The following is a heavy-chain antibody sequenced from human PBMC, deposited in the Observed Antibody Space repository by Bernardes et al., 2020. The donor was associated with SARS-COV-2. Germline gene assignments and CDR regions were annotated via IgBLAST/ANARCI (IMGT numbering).Heavy chain of an antibody. D-gene: IGHD4-17*01. CDR1: GFTFSSYS. V-gene: IGHV3-23*01. Sequence: GGSLRPSCAASGFTFSSYSMSWVHQAPGKGLEWVSAISSSGGSTYYADSVKGRFTISRDNSKNSLYLEMNSLRAEDTAVYYFAKGGERYDYGDYFDYWGQGTLVTVFS. CDR3: AKGGERYDYGDYFDY. CDR2: ISSSGGST. J-gene: IGHJ4*02.